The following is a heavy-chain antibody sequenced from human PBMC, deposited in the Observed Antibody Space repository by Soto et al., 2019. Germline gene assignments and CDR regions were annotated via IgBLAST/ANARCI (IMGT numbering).Heavy chain of an antibody. CDR3: ARPPVGFWSGQPAPNDAFDI. CDR2: IYSGGST. Sequence: GGSLRLSCAASGFTVSSNYMSWVRQAPGKGLEWVSVIYSGGSTYYADSVKGRFTISRDNSKNTLYLQMNSLRAEDTAVYYCARPPVGFWSGQPAPNDAFDIWGQGTMVTVSS. J-gene: IGHJ3*02. D-gene: IGHD3-3*01. V-gene: IGHV3-66*04. CDR1: GFTVSSNY.